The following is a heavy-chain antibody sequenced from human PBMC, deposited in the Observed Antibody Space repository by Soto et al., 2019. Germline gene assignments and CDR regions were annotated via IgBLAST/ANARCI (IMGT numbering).Heavy chain of an antibody. CDR2: SSYNGGT. J-gene: IGHJ4*02. CDR1: TDSSSFTNSY. V-gene: IGHV4-39*01. Sequence: XETLSLTCTVSTDSSSFTNSYWGWIRQPPGKGLQWIGSSSYNGGTFYNPSLKGRVVISFDTSKKQSSLRVTSVTAADTAVYFCARHRIEVVWRGFDFWGQGSPVTVSS. D-gene: IGHD3-10*01. CDR3: ARHRIEVVWRGFDF.